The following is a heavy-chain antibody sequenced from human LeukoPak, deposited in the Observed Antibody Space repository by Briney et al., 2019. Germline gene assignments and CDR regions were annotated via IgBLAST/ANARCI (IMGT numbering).Heavy chain of an antibody. V-gene: IGHV3-23*01. D-gene: IGHD4-17*01. CDR3: AKLKVTTVTTAY. CDR2: ISGSGGST. Sequence: AISGSGGSTYYADSVKGRFTISRDNSKNTLYLQMNSLRAEDTAVYYCAKLKVTTVTTAYWGQGTLVTVSS. J-gene: IGHJ4*02.